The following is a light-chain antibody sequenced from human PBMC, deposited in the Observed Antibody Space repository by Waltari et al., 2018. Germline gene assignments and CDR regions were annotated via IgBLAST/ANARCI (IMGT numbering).Light chain of an antibody. CDR1: QGVGSY. Sequence: AIRLTQSPSSIAASTGDRVTITCRASQGVGSYVAWYQQKSGRAPKLLLYASSSLEAEVPSRFGGSGSGTDFTLTISCLQSEDFASYFCQQYYSYPVTFGQGTRV. CDR2: ASS. CDR3: QQYYSYPVT. J-gene: IGKJ1*01. V-gene: IGKV1-8*01.